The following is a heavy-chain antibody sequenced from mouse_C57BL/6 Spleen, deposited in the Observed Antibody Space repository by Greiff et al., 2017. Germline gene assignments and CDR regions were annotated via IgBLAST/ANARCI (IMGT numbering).Heavy chain of an antibody. D-gene: IGHD2-1*01. CDR1: GYTFTGYW. V-gene: IGHV1-53*01. CDR2: INPSNGGT. CDR3: ARPLDYYCKGRFAY. J-gene: IGHJ3*01. Sequence: QVLLQQPGTELVQPGASVKLSCKASGYTFTGYWMYWVRQRPGQGLEWIGNINPSNGGTNYNETFKSKATLTVDKASSTAYLQLSSLTSEDSAVYYCARPLDYYCKGRFAYWGQVTLVTVS.